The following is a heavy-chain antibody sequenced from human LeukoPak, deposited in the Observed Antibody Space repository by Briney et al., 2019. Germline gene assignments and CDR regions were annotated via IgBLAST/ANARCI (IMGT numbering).Heavy chain of an antibody. CDR1: GGSISGSSYY. V-gene: IGHV4-39*01. J-gene: IGHJ4*02. D-gene: IGHD6-13*01. CDR3: ARHWWEAAAGTTTFDY. CDR2: IYYSGST. Sequence: SETLSLTCTVSGGSISGSSYYWGWIRQPPGKGLEWIGSIYYSGSTYYNPSLKSRVTISVDTSKNQFSLKLNSVTATDTAVYYCARHWWEAAAGTTTFDYWGQGTLVTVSS.